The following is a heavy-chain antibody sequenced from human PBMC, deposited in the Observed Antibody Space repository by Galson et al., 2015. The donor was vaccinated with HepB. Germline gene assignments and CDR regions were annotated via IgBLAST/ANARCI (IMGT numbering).Heavy chain of an antibody. CDR3: ERERLCGGYSGPLAFAY. V-gene: IGHV1-2*02. CDR1: GYTFTDYY. CDR2: VNPNGGGT. J-gene: IGHJ4*02. Sequence: SVKVSCKASGYTFTDYYVHWVRQAPGQGPEWMGCVNPNGGGTNYGLSVKGRVSLSRDNSHTTAHLQLKSLGADDTAVYYCERERLCGGYSGPLAFAYWGPGTVVPVSS. D-gene: IGHD2-21*01.